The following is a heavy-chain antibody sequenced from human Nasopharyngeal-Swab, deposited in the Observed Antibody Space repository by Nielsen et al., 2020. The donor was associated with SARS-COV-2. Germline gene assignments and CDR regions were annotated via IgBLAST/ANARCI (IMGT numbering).Heavy chain of an antibody. D-gene: IGHD3-16*01. Sequence: SETLSLTCTVSGGSISSGSYYWSWIRQPAGKGLEWIGRIYTSGSTNYNPSLKSRVTISVDTSKNQFSLKLSSVTAADTAMYYCARDLYWGIFDYWGQGTLVTVSS. J-gene: IGHJ4*02. CDR2: IYTSGST. CDR3: ARDLYWGIFDY. CDR1: GGSISSGSYY. V-gene: IGHV4-61*02.